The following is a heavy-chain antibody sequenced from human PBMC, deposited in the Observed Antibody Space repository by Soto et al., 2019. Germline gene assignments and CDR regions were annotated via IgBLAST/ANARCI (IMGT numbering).Heavy chain of an antibody. CDR3: ARERSAAGTGLFDP. J-gene: IGHJ5*02. CDR1: GYTFTSYD. CDR2: MNPNSGNT. V-gene: IGHV1-8*01. D-gene: IGHD6-13*01. Sequence: QVQLVQSGAEVKKPGPSVKVSCKASGYTFTSYDINWVRQATGQGLEWMGWMNPNSGNTGYAQKFQGRVTMTRNPSISTAYMELSSLRSEDTAVYYCARERSAAGTGLFDPWGQGTLVTVSS.